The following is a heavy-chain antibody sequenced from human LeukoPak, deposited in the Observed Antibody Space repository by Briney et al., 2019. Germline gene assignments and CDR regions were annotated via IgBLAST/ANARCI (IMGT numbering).Heavy chain of an antibody. Sequence: GGSLRLSCAASGITFRSYGMQWGRQAPGKGLEWVAFIRYDGSKKYYADSVKGRFNISRDNSKNTLYLQMNSLRADDTAVYYCAKSRGVTSVTTGGYFDYWLEGSLVSVS. J-gene: IGHJ4*02. CDR1: GITFRSYG. D-gene: IGHD4-17*01. CDR3: AKSRGVTSVTTGGYFDY. CDR2: IRYDGSKK. V-gene: IGHV3-30*02.